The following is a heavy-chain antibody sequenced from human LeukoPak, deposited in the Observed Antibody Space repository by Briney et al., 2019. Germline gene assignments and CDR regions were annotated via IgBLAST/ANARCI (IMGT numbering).Heavy chain of an antibody. V-gene: IGHV4-39*01. CDR2: IYYSGST. D-gene: IGHD3-22*01. CDR3: ASYDSSGYDLDY. J-gene: IGHJ4*02. CDR1: GGSISSSSYY. Sequence: PSETLSLTCTVSGGSISSSSYYWGLIRQPPGKGLEWIGSIYYSGSTYYNPSLKSRVTISVDTSKNQFSLKLSSVTAADTAVYYCASYDSSGYDLDYWGQGTLVTVSS.